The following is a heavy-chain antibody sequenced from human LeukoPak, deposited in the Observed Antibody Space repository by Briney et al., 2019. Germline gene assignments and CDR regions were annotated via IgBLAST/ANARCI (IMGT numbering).Heavy chain of an antibody. CDR1: GFTFSSYA. J-gene: IGHJ6*02. CDR2: ISGSGGST. Sequence: GGSLRLSCAASGFTFSSYAVSWVRQAPGKGLEWVSAISGSGGSTYYADSVKGRFTISRDNSKNTLYLQMNSLRAEDTAVYYCAKVHYYDSSGYHDAYYYYGMDVWGQGTTVTVSS. D-gene: IGHD3-22*01. CDR3: AKVHYYDSSGYHDAYYYYGMDV. V-gene: IGHV3-23*01.